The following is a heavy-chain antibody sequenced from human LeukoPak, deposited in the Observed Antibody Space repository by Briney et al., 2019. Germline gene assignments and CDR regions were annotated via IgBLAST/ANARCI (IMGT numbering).Heavy chain of an antibody. CDR3: ARDLTALDYGDYYNWFDP. J-gene: IGHJ5*02. CDR2: INAGNGNT. V-gene: IGHV1-3*01. CDR1: GYTFTSYA. Sequence: ASVKVSCKASGYTFTSYAMHWVRQAPGQRLEWMGWINAGNGNTKYSQKFQGRVTITRDTSASTAYMELSSLRSEDTAVYYCARDLTALDYGDYYNWFDPWGQGTLVTVSP. D-gene: IGHD4-17*01.